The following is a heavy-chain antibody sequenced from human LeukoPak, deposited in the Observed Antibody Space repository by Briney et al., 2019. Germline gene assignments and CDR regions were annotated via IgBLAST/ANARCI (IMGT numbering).Heavy chain of an antibody. V-gene: IGHV1-46*01. J-gene: IGHJ4*02. Sequence: ASVKVSCKASGYTFTNHYMHWVRQAPGQGLEWMGIINPGGGSTSYPQKFQGRVTMTRDTSTSTVYMELSSLRSEDTAFYFCARDEVAGTYYSDNWGQGTLVTVSS. D-gene: IGHD6-19*01. CDR3: ARDEVAGTYYSDN. CDR2: INPGGGST. CDR1: GYTFTNHY.